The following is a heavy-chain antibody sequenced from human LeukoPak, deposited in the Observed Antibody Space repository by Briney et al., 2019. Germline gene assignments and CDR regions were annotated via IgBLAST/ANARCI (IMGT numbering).Heavy chain of an antibody. CDR2: ISNSGGTT. J-gene: IGHJ4*02. CDR1: GFTFSSYA. V-gene: IGHV3-23*01. D-gene: IGHD1-14*01. Sequence: GGSLRLSCAASGFTFSSYAMSWVRQAPGKGLEWVSTISNSGGTTYYADSVKGRLTIFRDDSENTLYLQMNSLRAEDTAVYYCAKATGYLLWGQGTLVTVSS. CDR3: AKATGYLL.